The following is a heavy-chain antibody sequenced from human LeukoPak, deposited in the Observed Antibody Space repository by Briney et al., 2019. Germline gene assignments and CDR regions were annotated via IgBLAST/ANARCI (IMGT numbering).Heavy chain of an antibody. CDR1: GGTFSSNA. CDR2: IIPIFGTA. CDR3: ARDGPLGYCSGGSCYSGY. V-gene: IGHV1-69*05. D-gene: IGHD2-15*01. J-gene: IGHJ4*02. Sequence: SVKVSCKASGGTFSSNAISWVRQAPGQGLEWMGRIIPIFGTANYAQKFQGRVTITTDESTSTAYMELSSLRSEDTAVYYCARDGPLGYCSGGSCYSGYWGQGTLVTVSS.